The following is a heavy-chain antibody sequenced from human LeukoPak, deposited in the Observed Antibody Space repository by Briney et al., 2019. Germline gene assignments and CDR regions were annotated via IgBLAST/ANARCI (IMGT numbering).Heavy chain of an antibody. CDR2: IYYSGST. J-gene: IGHJ3*02. CDR1: GGSISSYY. V-gene: IGHV4-59*01. Sequence: SETLSLTCTVSGGSISSYYWSWIRQPPGKGLEWIGYIYYSGSTNYTPSLKSRVTISVDTSKNQFSLKLSSVTAADTAVYYCARTEAGAFDIWGQGTMVTVSS. CDR3: ARTEAGAFDI.